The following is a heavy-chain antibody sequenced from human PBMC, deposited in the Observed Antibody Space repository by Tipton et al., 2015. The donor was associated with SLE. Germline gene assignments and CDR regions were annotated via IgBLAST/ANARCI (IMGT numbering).Heavy chain of an antibody. CDR2: IYYSGST. CDR1: GGSISSYY. J-gene: IGHJ6*02. V-gene: IGHV4-59*01. Sequence: TLSLTCIVSGGSISSYYWSWIRQPPGKGLEWIGYIYYSGSTNHNPSLKSRVTMSVDTSKNQFSLKLSSVTAADTAVYYCARDAGMDVWGQGITVTVSS. CDR3: ARDAGMDV.